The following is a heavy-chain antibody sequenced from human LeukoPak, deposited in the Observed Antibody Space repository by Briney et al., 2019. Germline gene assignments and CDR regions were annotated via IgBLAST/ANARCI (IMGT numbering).Heavy chain of an antibody. CDR1: GGSISSYY. J-gene: IGHJ3*02. CDR2: IYYSGST. Sequence: PSETLSLTCTVPGGSISSYYWSWIRQPPGKGLEWIGYIYYSGSTNYNPSLKSRVTISVDTSKNQFSLKLSSVTAADTAVYYCARESNWYYYNSSGYRDAFDIWGQGTMVTVSS. CDR3: ARESNWYYYNSSGYRDAFDI. V-gene: IGHV4-59*01. D-gene: IGHD3-22*01.